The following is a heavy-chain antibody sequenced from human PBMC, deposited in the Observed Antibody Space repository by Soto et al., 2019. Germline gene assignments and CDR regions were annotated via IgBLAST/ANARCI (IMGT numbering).Heavy chain of an antibody. D-gene: IGHD6-19*01. CDR1: GYTFTSYD. Sequence: QVQLVQSEAEVKKPGASVKVSCKASGYTFTSYDINWVRQATGQGLEWMGWMNPNSGNTAYAQKFQGRVTMTRNTSISTAYMELSSLRSEDTAVYYCARERSSGWYVDYWGQGTLVTVSS. CDR2: MNPNSGNT. CDR3: ARERSSGWYVDY. V-gene: IGHV1-8*01. J-gene: IGHJ4*02.